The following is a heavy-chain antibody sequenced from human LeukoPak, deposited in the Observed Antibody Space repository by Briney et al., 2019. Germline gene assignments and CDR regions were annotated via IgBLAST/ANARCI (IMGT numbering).Heavy chain of an antibody. CDR2: IYYSGST. CDR1: GGFVSSDY. CDR3: ARGGARLYGMDV. V-gene: IGHV4-59*02. D-gene: IGHD4/OR15-4a*01. Sequence: SETLPLTCTVSGGFVSSDYWSWIRQPPGKGLDWIGYIYYSGSTNYNPSLKSRVTISEDTSKNQFSLKLTSVTAADTAVYYCARGGARLYGMDVWGQGTTVTVSS. J-gene: IGHJ6*02.